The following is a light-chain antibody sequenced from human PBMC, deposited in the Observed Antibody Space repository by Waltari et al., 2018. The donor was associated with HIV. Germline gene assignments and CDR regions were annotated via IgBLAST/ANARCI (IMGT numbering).Light chain of an antibody. Sequence: QSALTQPPSTPGTPGQTVTIPCYGSSSNIGDNHVSWYQQLPGTAPKLLIYRNSQRPSGVRDQFSGSKSGTSASLAINDLRSEDEAEYHCAAWDDSLSGWVFGGGTNLTVL. CDR2: RNS. V-gene: IGLV1-47*01. J-gene: IGLJ3*02. CDR1: SSNIGDNH. CDR3: AAWDDSLSGWV.